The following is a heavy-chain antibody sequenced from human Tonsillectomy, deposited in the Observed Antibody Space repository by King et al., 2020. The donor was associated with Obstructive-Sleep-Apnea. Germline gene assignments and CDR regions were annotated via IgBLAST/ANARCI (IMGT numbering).Heavy chain of an antibody. Sequence: VQLQESGPGLVKPSETLSLTCTVSGGSISRYYWNWIRQPPGRGLEWIGYIYYSGTTNYNPSLKSRVTISVDTSKNQFSLKLSSVTAADTAVYYCARDSYGDYRDDWGQGTLV. D-gene: IGHD4-17*01. V-gene: IGHV4-59*01. CDR2: IYYSGTT. CDR3: ARDSYGDYRDD. CDR1: GGSISRYY. J-gene: IGHJ4*02.